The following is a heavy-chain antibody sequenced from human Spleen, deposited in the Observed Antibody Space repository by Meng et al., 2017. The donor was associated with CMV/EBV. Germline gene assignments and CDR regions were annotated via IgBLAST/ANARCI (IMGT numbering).Heavy chain of an antibody. CDR3: ARLDNYGY. CDR1: GFTFSSYN. CDR2: ISSSSRYI. V-gene: IGHV3-21*01. D-gene: IGHD5-24*01. J-gene: IGHJ4*02. Sequence: GESLKISCAASGFTFSSYNMSWVRQAPGKGLEWVSSISSSSRYIYYADSVKGRFTISRDNAKNSLFLQMNNLRAEDTAVYYCARLDNYGYWGQGTLVTVSS.